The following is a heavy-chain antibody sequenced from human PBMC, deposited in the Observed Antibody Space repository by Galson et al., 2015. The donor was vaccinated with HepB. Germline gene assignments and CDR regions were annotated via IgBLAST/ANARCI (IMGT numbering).Heavy chain of an antibody. J-gene: IGHJ3*02. Sequence: SLRLSCAASGFTFSSYGMHWVRQAPGKGLEWVAVISYDGSNKYYADSVKGRFTISRDNSKNTLYLQMNSLRAEDTAVYYCAKTTNGYFDWLGTSDAFDIWGQGTMVTVSS. CDR3: AKTTNGYFDWLGTSDAFDI. V-gene: IGHV3-30*18. CDR1: GFTFSSYG. D-gene: IGHD3-9*01. CDR2: ISYDGSNK.